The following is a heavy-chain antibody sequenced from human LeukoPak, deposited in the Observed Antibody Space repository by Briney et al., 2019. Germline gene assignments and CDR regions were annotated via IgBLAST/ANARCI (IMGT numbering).Heavy chain of an antibody. V-gene: IGHV3-23*01. CDR3: AKDRIAARYYYYYGMDV. CDR1: GFTFSSYA. CDR2: ISGSGGST. J-gene: IGHJ6*02. Sequence: PGGSLRLSCAASGFTFSSYAMSWVRQAPGKGLEWVSAISGSGGSTYYADSAKGRFTISRDNSKNTLYPQMNSLRAEDTAVYYCAKDRIAARYYYYYGMDVWGQGTTVTVSS. D-gene: IGHD6-6*01.